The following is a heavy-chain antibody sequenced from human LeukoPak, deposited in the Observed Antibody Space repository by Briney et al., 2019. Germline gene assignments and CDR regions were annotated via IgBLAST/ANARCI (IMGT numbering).Heavy chain of an antibody. Sequence: ASVKVSCKASGYTVTSYYMHWVRQSPGQGLEWMGVINPTVGSTSYAQKFQGRVTMTRDMSTSTVYMELSSLRSEDTAVYYCARDYRTYYDFWSGYSAFDIWGQGTMVTVSS. CDR3: ARDYRTYYDFWSGYSAFDI. J-gene: IGHJ3*02. CDR1: GYTVTSYY. V-gene: IGHV1-46*01. CDR2: INPTVGST. D-gene: IGHD3-3*01.